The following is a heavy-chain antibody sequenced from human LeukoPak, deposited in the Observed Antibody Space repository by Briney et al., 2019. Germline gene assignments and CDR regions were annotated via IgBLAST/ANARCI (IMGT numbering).Heavy chain of an antibody. CDR1: GFTVSSNY. V-gene: IGHV3-53*01. CDR2: IYSGGST. CDR3: ARVSGPEYQLIFGWFDP. D-gene: IGHD2-2*01. Sequence: GGSLRLSCAASGFTVSSNYMSWVRQAPGKGLEWVSVIYSGGSTYYADSVKGRFTISRDNSKNTLYLQMNSLRVEDTAVYYCARVSGPEYQLIFGWFDPWGQGTLVTVSS. J-gene: IGHJ5*02.